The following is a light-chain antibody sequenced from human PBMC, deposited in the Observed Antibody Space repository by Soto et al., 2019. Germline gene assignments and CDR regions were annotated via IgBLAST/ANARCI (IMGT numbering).Light chain of an antibody. CDR3: QQYNNWPLT. J-gene: IGKJ1*01. CDR1: QTVLTN. CDR2: GAS. V-gene: IGKV3-15*01. Sequence: EIVMTQSPATLSVSPGERATLSCRASQTVLTNLAWYQQKPGQAPRLLIYGASTRATAIPARFSGSGSGTEFTLTISSLQSEDFAVYYCQQYNNWPLTFGQGTKVDI.